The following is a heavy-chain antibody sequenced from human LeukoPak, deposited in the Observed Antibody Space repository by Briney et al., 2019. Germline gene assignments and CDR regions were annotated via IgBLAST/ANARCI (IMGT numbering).Heavy chain of an antibody. Sequence: SVKVSCKASGGTFSSYAISWVRQAPGQRLEWMGRIIPILGIANYAQKFQGRVTITADKSTSTAYMELSSLRSEDTAVYYCARKDDYYDSSSPLYDAFDIWGQGTMVTVSS. V-gene: IGHV1-69*04. CDR1: GGTFSSYA. J-gene: IGHJ3*02. CDR3: ARKDDYYDSSSPLYDAFDI. D-gene: IGHD3-22*01. CDR2: IIPILGIA.